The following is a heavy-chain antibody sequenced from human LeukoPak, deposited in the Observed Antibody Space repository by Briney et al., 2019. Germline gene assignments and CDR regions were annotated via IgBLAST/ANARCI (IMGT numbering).Heavy chain of an antibody. V-gene: IGHV1-2*04. D-gene: IGHD3-22*01. CDR1: GYTFTGYY. J-gene: IGHJ3*02. CDR3: ARGGRRYYDSSGYGAFDI. CDR2: INPNSGGT. Sequence: ASVKVSCKASGYTFTGYYMHWVRQAPGQGLGWMGWINPNSGGTNYAQKFQGWVTMTRDTSISTAYMELSRLRSDDTAVYYCARGGRRYYDSSGYGAFDIWGQGQWSPSLQ.